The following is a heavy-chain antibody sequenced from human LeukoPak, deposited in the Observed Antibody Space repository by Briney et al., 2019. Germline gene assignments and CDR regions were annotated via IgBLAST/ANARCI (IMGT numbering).Heavy chain of an antibody. CDR1: GLIFSRDG. J-gene: IGHJ4*02. Sequence: GGSLRLSCAASGLIFSRDGMHWVRQAPGKGLEWVAVISDDGNIKYYADSVKGRFTISRDNSKNTLFLQMNSLRTDDTAVYYCATEVGGTAFEYWGQGTPVTVSS. D-gene: IGHD1-26*01. CDR2: ISDDGNIK. V-gene: IGHV3-30*03. CDR3: ATEVGGTAFEY.